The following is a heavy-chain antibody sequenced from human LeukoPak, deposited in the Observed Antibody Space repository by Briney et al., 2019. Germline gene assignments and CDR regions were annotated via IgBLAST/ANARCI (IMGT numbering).Heavy chain of an antibody. D-gene: IGHD6-19*01. J-gene: IGHJ4*02. CDR3: AKIGVAGIYFDY. V-gene: IGHV3-23*01. Sequence: GGSLRLSCVASGFTFSSYAMSWVRQAPGKGLEWVSAISGSGGSTYYADSVKGRFTISRDNSKNTLYLQMNSLRAEDTAVYYCAKIGVAGIYFDYWGQGTLVTVSS. CDR1: GFTFSSYA. CDR2: ISGSGGST.